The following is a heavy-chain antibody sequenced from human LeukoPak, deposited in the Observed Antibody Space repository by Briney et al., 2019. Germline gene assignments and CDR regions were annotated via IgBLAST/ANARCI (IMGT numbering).Heavy chain of an antibody. V-gene: IGHV4-34*01. J-gene: IGHJ4*02. D-gene: IGHD3-22*01. CDR2: INHSGST. CDR3: ARTFNYYDSSGSSNSPAFFDY. CDR1: GGSFSGYY. Sequence: PSETLSLTCAVYGGSFSGYYWSWIRQPPGKGLEWIGEINHSGSTNYNPSLKSRVTISVDTSKNQFSLKLSSVTAADTAVYYCARTFNYYDSSGSSNSPAFFDYWGQGTLVTVSS.